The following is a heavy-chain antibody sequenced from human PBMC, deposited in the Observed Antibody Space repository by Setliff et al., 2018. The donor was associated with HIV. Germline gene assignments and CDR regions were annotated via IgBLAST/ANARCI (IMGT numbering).Heavy chain of an antibody. Sequence: SETLSLTCTVSGGSISSYYWSWIRQPPGKGLEWIGYIYTSGSTYYNPALNSRVTISVDTSKNQFSLKLSSVTAADTAVYYCARAVVTAVKFDYWGQGTLVTSPQ. CDR1: GGSISSYY. CDR2: IYTSGST. CDR3: ARAVVTAVKFDY. J-gene: IGHJ4*02. V-gene: IGHV4-4*09. D-gene: IGHD2-21*02.